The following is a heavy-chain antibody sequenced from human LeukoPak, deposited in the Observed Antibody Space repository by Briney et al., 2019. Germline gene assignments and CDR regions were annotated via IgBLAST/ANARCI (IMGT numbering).Heavy chain of an antibody. CDR2: MYTSVTT. CDR3: ARHLAPYRPFHD. V-gene: IGHV4-4*09. CDR1: GAVTGTYV. J-gene: IGHJ4*02. D-gene: IGHD1-14*01. Sequence: RSMSCTLTGAVTGTYVWTWVRQPPGKELEWIGSMYTSVTTKYNPSLKSRGTISVDTSKNRSSLNLISVTAADTAVYYCARHLAPYRPFHDWGQGSLVTVSS.